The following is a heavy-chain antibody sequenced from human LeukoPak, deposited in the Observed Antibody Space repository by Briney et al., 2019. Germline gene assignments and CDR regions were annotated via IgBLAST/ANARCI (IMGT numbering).Heavy chain of an antibody. CDR2: IYYSGST. CDR1: GGSISSGGYY. V-gene: IGHV4-31*03. D-gene: IGHD3-3*01. Sequence: ASETPSLTCTVSGGSISSGGYYWSWIRQHPGKGLEWIGYIYYSGSTYYNPSLKSRVTISVDTSKNQFSLKLSSVTAADTAVYYCARRFLEWLFFDYWGQGTLVTVSS. CDR3: ARRFLEWLFFDY. J-gene: IGHJ4*02.